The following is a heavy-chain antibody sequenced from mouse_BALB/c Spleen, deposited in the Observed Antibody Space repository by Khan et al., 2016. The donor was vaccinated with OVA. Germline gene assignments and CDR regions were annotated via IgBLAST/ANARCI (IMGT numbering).Heavy chain of an antibody. CDR3: ARDWSEGHRGFAY. CDR1: GFSLTGYG. CDR2: IWGDGST. J-gene: IGHJ3*01. V-gene: IGHV2-6-7*01. Sequence: QVQLKESGPGLVAPSQSLSITCTVSGFSLTGYGVNWVRQPPGKDLEWLGMIWGDGSTDYNSALKSRLSISKDNSKSQVFLKMNSLQTADPASYSVARDWSEGHRGFAYWGQGTLVTVSA. D-gene: IGHD6-1*01.